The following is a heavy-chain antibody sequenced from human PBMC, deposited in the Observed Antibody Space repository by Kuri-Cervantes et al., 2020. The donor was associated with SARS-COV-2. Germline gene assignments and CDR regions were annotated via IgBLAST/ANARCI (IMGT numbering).Heavy chain of an antibody. D-gene: IGHD2-2*01. CDR3: ARGRRIVVVPAASPPTLSPFDI. V-gene: IGHV4-34*01. CDR1: GESFIGYY. Sequence: SETLSLTCAVYGESFIGYYWSWVRQPPGKGLEWIGDINHSGSTNYNPSPKSRVTISLDTSTNQFSLKLSSVTAADTAVYYCARGRRIVVVPAASPPTLSPFDIWGQGTMVTVSS. CDR2: INHSGST. J-gene: IGHJ3*02.